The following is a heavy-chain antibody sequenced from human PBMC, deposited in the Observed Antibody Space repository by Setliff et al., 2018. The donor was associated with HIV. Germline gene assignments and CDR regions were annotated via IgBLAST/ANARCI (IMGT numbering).Heavy chain of an antibody. V-gene: IGHV3-15*01. Sequence: GSLRLSCAASGFTFSNAWMSWVRQAPGKGLEWVGRIKSKTDGGTTDYAAPVKGRFTISRDDSKNTLYLQMNSLKTEDTAVYYCTTRGYCSGGSCYHLDAFDIWGQGTMVTVSS. J-gene: IGHJ3*02. CDR2: IKSKTDGGTT. CDR1: GFTFSNAW. D-gene: IGHD2-15*01. CDR3: TTRGYCSGGSCYHLDAFDI.